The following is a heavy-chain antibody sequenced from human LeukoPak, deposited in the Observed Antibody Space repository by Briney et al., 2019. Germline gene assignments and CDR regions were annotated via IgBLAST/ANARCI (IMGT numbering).Heavy chain of an antibody. CDR1: GFTFDDYG. Sequence: GGSLRLPCAASGFTFDDYGMNWVRQAPGKGLEWVSGINWNGGNTAYADSVKGRFTISRDNAKNSLYLQMNSLRVEDTAVYYCARHVVAVGFDYWGQGTLVTVSS. V-gene: IGHV3-20*04. CDR2: INWNGGNT. J-gene: IGHJ4*02. CDR3: ARHVVAVGFDY. D-gene: IGHD3-22*01.